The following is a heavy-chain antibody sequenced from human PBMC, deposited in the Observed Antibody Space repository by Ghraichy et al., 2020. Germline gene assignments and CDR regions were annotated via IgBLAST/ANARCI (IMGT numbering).Heavy chain of an antibody. V-gene: IGHV3-21*01. Sequence: GGSLRLSCAASGFTFSSYSMNWVRQAPGKGLEWVSSISSSSSYIYYADSVKGRFTISRDNAKNSLYLQMNSLRAEDTAVYYCARSGQGGADAFDIWGQGTMVTVSS. CDR3: ARSGQGGADAFDI. CDR1: GFTFSSYS. CDR2: ISSSSSYI. J-gene: IGHJ3*02. D-gene: IGHD3-16*01.